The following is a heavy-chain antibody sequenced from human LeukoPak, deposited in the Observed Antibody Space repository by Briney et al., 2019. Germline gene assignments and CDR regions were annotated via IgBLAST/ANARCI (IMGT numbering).Heavy chain of an antibody. D-gene: IGHD6-13*01. CDR2: IYSGGST. CDR1: GFTVSSNY. J-gene: IGHJ4*02. CDR3: AKGFTSSWNYYFDY. V-gene: IGHV3-66*01. Sequence: QSGGSLRLSCAASGFTVSSNYMSWVRQAPGKGLEWVSVIYSGGSTYYADSVKGRFTISRDNSKNTLYLQMNSLRGEDTAVYYCAKGFTSSWNYYFDYWGQGTLVTVSS.